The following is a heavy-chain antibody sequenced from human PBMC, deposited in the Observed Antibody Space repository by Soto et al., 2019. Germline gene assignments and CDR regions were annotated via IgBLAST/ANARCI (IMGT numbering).Heavy chain of an antibody. V-gene: IGHV3-30*18. D-gene: IGHD3-9*01. Sequence: GESLKISCAASGFTFSSYGMHWVRQAPGKGLEWVAVISYDGSNKYYADSVKGRFTISRDNSKNTLYLQMNSLRAEDTAVYYCAKVESENFDWSAFDYWGQGTLVTVSS. CDR2: ISYDGSNK. J-gene: IGHJ4*02. CDR1: GFTFSSYG. CDR3: AKVESENFDWSAFDY.